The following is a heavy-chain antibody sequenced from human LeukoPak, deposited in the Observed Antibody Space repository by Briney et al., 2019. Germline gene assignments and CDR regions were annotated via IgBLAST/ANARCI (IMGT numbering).Heavy chain of an antibody. V-gene: IGHV1-2*06. J-gene: IGHJ4*02. Sequence: ASVKVSCKASGYTFTGNFLHWVRQAPGQGLEGMGRINPNSGATQYGQKFQGRVTMTRDTSITTAYMELSRLRSDDTAVYYCARDSAAAGRLSFDYWGQGTLATVSS. CDR1: GYTFTGNF. D-gene: IGHD6-13*01. CDR3: ARDSAAAGRLSFDY. CDR2: INPNSGAT.